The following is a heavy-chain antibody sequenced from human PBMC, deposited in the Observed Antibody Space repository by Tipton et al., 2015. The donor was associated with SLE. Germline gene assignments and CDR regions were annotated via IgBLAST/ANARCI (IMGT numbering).Heavy chain of an antibody. Sequence: QLVQSGAEVKKPGESLRISCKGSGYSFTSYWISWVRQSPGQGLEWMGRIIPILGIANYAQKFQGRVTITADKSTSTAYMELSSLRSDDTAVYYCAREKRIFGVVIIHFDCWGQGTLVTVSS. CDR2: IIPILGIA. V-gene: IGHV1-69*09. J-gene: IGHJ4*02. D-gene: IGHD3-3*01. CDR1: GYSFTSYW. CDR3: AREKRIFGVVIIHFDC.